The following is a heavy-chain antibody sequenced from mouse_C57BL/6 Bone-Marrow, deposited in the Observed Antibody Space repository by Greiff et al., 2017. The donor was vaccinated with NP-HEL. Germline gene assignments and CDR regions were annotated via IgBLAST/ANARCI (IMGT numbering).Heavy chain of an antibody. V-gene: IGHV14-3*01. D-gene: IGHD1-1*01. Sequence: VQLKESVAELVRPGASVKLSCTASGFNIKNTYMHWVKQRPEQGLEWIGRIDPANGNTKYAPKFQGKATITADTSSNTAYLQLSSLTSEDTAIYYCAPAPVYYGSSYDYAMDYWGQGTSVTVSS. CDR2: IDPANGNT. CDR1: GFNIKNTY. CDR3: APAPVYYGSSYDYAMDY. J-gene: IGHJ4*01.